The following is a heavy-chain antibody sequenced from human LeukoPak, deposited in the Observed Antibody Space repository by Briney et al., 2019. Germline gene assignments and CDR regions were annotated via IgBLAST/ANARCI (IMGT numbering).Heavy chain of an antibody. CDR2: INPNSHGI. J-gene: IGHJ5*02. V-gene: IGHV1-2*02. Sequence: ASVNVSFTASVYSFTDYYIHWVRQAPGQGREWMGWINPNSHGINYAQKFQGRVTMTRDTSISTAYMNLSRLRSDDTAVYYCARVKALGIVGSTTVLDPWGQGTLVTVSS. D-gene: IGHD1-26*01. CDR3: ARVKALGIVGSTTVLDP. CDR1: VYSFTDYY.